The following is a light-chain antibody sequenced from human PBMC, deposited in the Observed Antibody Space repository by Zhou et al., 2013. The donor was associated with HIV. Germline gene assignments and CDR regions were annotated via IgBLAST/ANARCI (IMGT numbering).Light chain of an antibody. CDR1: QSISRW. V-gene: IGKV1-5*03. CDR3: QQYNHWSTWT. CDR2: KAS. J-gene: IGKJ1*01. Sequence: DIQMTQSPSTLSASVGDRVTITCRASQSISRWVAWYQQKPGEAPKLLIYKASTLERGVPSRFSGSGSGTDFTLTISSLRSEDFAVYFCQQYNHWSTWTFGQGTKVEIK.